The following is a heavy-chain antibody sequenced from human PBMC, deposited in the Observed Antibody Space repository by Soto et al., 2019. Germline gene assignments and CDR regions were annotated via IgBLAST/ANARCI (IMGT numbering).Heavy chain of an antibody. J-gene: IGHJ4*02. CDR2: IWYDGSNK. V-gene: IGHV3-33*01. Sequence: PGGSLRLSCAASGFTFSSYGMHWVRQAPGKGLEWVAVIWYDGSNKYYADSVKGRFTISRDNSKNTLYLQMNSLRAEDTAVYYCAREHFYDFWSGYPRGFDYWGQGTLVTVSS. CDR3: AREHFYDFWSGYPRGFDY. CDR1: GFTFSSYG. D-gene: IGHD3-3*01.